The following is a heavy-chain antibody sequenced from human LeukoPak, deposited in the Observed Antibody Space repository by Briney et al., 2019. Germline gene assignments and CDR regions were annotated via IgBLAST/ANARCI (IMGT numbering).Heavy chain of an antibody. V-gene: IGHV3-9*01. D-gene: IGHD6-19*01. Sequence: GGSLRLSCAASGFTFDDYAMHWVRQAPGKGLEWVSGISWNSGSIGYADSVKGRFTTSRDNAKNSLYLQMNSLRAEDTALYYCAKDLRGWGDGMDVWGQGTTVTVSS. CDR2: ISWNSGSI. CDR1: GFTFDDYA. J-gene: IGHJ6*02. CDR3: AKDLRGWGDGMDV.